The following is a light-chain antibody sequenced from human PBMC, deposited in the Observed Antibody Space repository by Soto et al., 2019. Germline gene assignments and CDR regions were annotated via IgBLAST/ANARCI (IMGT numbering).Light chain of an antibody. Sequence: DIQMPQSPSTLSASVGDRVTITCRASQSISSYLNWYQQKPGKAPKLLIYAASSLQSGVPSRFSGSGSGTDFTLTISSLQPEEFATYFCQQSYSLRGTVGQGTKVDIK. V-gene: IGKV1-39*01. J-gene: IGKJ1*01. CDR3: QQSYSLRGT. CDR1: QSISSY. CDR2: AAS.